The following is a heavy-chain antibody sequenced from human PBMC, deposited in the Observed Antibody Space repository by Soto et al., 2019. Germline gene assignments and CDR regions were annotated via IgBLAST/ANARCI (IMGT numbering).Heavy chain of an antibody. CDR3: AKMNGDDLDLENDDLDI. J-gene: IGHJ3*02. CDR2: ISYDGSNK. D-gene: IGHD4-17*01. Sequence: SLSLSCADSGFSFSSYGMHWVRQAPAKVLEWVAGISYDGSNKYYSDSVKGRFTISRDNSKNTMYLQMNSLSAEDTAVYYCAKMNGDDLDLENDDLDIWGQGTMV. CDR1: GFSFSSYG. V-gene: IGHV3-30*18.